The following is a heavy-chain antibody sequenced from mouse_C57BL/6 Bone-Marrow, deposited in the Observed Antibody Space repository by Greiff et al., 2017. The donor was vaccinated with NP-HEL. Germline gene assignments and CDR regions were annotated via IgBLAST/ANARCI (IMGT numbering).Heavy chain of an antibody. V-gene: IGHV1-81*01. D-gene: IGHD1-1*01. CDR3: ARGGYYGSSYVDFDY. CDR1: GYTFTSYG. CDR2: IYPRSGNT. Sequence: QVQLQQSGAELARPGASVKLSCKASGYTFTSYGISWVKQRTGQGLEWIGEIYPRSGNTYYNEKFKGKATLTADKSSSTAYMELRSLTSEDSAVYFCARGGYYGSSYVDFDYWGQGTTLTVSS. J-gene: IGHJ2*01.